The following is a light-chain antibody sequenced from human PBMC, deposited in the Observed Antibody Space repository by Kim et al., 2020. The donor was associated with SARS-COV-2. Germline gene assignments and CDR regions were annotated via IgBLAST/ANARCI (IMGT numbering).Light chain of an antibody. Sequence: SSELTQDPAVSVALGQTVRITCQGDSLRSYYASWYQQKPGQAPVLVIYGKNNRSSGIPDRFSGSSSGNTASLTITGAQAEDEADYYCNSRDSSGKKVFGGGTQLTVL. CDR1: SLRSYY. CDR2: GKN. J-gene: IGLJ2*01. CDR3: NSRDSSGKKV. V-gene: IGLV3-19*01.